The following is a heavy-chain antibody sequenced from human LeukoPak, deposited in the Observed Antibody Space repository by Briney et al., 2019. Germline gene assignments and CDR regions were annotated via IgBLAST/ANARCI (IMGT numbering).Heavy chain of an antibody. CDR1: GFTFSNYA. Sequence: PGGSLRLSCAASGFTFSNYAMSWVRQAQGKGLEWVSAISGSGDNTYYADSVKGRFALSRDNSKNTVYLQMNSLRADDTAVYYCAKTRGYCSGGTCYCDYWGQGTLVTVSS. CDR3: AKTRGYCSGGTCYCDY. V-gene: IGHV3-23*01. CDR2: ISGSGDNT. D-gene: IGHD2-15*01. J-gene: IGHJ4*02.